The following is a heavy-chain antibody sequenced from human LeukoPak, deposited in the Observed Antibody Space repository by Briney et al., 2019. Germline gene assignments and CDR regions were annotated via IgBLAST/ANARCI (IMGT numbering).Heavy chain of an antibody. V-gene: IGHV3-23*01. CDR2: ISGSGGST. CDR3: AKDLRDIVVVPAAIPVLGYFQH. D-gene: IGHD2-2*02. Sequence: GGSLRLSCAASGFTFSSYAMSWVRQAPGKGLEWVSAISGSGGSTYYADSVKGRFTISRDNSKNTLYLQMNSLRAEDTAVYYCAKDLRDIVVVPAAIPVLGYFQHWGQGTLVTVSS. J-gene: IGHJ1*01. CDR1: GFTFSSYA.